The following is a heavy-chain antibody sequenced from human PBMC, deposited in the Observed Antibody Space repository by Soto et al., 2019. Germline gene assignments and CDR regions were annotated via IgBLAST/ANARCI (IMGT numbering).Heavy chain of an antibody. J-gene: IGHJ2*01. D-gene: IGHD3-3*01. CDR2: ISPIFGTA. V-gene: IGHV1-69*06. Sequence: QVQLVQSGAEVKKPGSSVKVSCKASGGTFRSNSISWVRQAPGQGPEWMGGISPIFGTATYAQEFQDRLTITADKSTSTAYMELTNLRSDDTALYYCVKDWSSYREGFWYFDLWGRGTLVTVSS. CDR1: GGTFRSNS. CDR3: VKDWSSYREGFWYFDL.